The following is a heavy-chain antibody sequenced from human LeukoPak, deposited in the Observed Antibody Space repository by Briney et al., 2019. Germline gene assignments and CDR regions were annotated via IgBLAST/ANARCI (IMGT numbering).Heavy chain of an antibody. Sequence: PSETLSLTCTISGGSISSYYWSWIRQPPGKGLEWIGYIYYTGSTNHNPSLKSRVTISVDTSKNQFSLQLNSVTPEDTAVYYCAREVGIAVAGRYYYYYMDVWGKGTTVTISS. CDR3: AREVGIAVAGRYYYYYMDV. D-gene: IGHD6-19*01. V-gene: IGHV4-59*12. CDR2: IYYTGST. J-gene: IGHJ6*03. CDR1: GGSISSYY.